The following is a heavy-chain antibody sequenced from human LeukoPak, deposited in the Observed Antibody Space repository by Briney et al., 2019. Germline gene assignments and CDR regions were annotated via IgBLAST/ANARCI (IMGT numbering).Heavy chain of an antibody. J-gene: IGHJ6*02. V-gene: IGHV3-48*03. CDR3: ARDDYGDSHYYYYGMDV. CDR1: GFTFSSYE. Sequence: PGGSLRLSCAASGFTFSSYEMNWVRQAPGKGLEWVSYISSSGSTIYYADSVKGRFTISRDNAKNSLYLQMNSLRAEDTAVYYCARDDYGDSHYYYYGMDVWGQGTTVTVSS. D-gene: IGHD4-17*01. CDR2: ISSSGSTI.